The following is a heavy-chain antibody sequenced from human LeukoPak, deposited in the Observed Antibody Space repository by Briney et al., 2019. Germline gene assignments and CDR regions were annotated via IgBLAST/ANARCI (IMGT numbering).Heavy chain of an antibody. J-gene: IGHJ4*02. CDR3: ARQIASAGTAGFDF. V-gene: IGHV4-4*07. CDR2: IYSTGST. D-gene: IGHD6-13*01. CDR1: GGSISSYY. Sequence: PSETPSLTCTVSGGSISSYYWSWIRQPAGKGLEWIGRIYSTGSTNYNPSLKSRVTTSVDTSKNQFSLRLRSVTAADTAVYYCARQIASAGTAGFDFWGQGALVTVSS.